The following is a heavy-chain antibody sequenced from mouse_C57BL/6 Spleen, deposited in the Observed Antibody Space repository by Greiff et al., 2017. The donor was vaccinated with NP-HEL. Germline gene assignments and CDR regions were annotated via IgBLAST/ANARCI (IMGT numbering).Heavy chain of an antibody. CDR2: ISSGGDYI. Sequence: EVMLVESGEGLVKPGGSLKLSCAASGFTFSSYAMSWVRQTPEKRLEWVAYISSGGDYIYYADTVKGRFTISRDNARNTLYLQMSSLKSEDTAMYYCTRGGGQIGHYFDYWGQGTTLTVSS. CDR3: TRGGGQIGHYFDY. CDR1: GFTFSSYA. V-gene: IGHV5-9-1*02. J-gene: IGHJ2*01.